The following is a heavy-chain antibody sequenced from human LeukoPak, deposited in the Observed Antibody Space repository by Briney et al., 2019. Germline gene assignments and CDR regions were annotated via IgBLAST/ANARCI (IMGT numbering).Heavy chain of an antibody. V-gene: IGHV1-46*01. CDR3: ARDLPAAAGRANL. D-gene: IGHD6-13*01. CDR2: INPSGGST. CDR1: GYTFTTYY. Sequence: ASVKVSCKASGYTFTTYYVHWVRQAPGQGLEGMGIINPSGGSTTYAQKFRGRLTMTRAMSTSTVYMELSSLRSEDTAVYYCARDLPAAAGRANLWGQGTLVTVSS. J-gene: IGHJ4*02.